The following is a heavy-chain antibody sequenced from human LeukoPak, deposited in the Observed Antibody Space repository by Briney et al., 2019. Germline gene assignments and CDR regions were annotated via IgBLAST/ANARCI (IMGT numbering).Heavy chain of an antibody. D-gene: IGHD2-2*01. J-gene: IGHJ3*02. CDR1: GDSINSYY. CDR3: ARLTKRNAAITM. V-gene: IGHV4-59*01. CDR2: IYYSGST. Sequence: SETLSLTCSVSGDSINSYYLSWIRQPPGKGLEWIGYIYYSGSTNYNPSLKSRLTISVDTSKNQFSLKLTSVTTADTAVYYCARLTKRNAAITMWGQGTMVTVSS.